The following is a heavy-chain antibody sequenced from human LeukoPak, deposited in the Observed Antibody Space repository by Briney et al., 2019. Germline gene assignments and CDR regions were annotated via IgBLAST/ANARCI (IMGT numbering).Heavy chain of an antibody. CDR3: AMGGGYSYALGY. CDR2: MNPNSGNT. CDR1: GYTFTSYD. Sequence: VASVKVSCKASGYTFTSYDINWVRQAPGQGLEWMGWMNPNSGNTGYAQKFQGRVTMTRNTSISTAYMELSSLRSEDTAVYYCAMGGGYSYALGYWGQGTLVTVSS. V-gene: IGHV1-8*01. J-gene: IGHJ4*02. D-gene: IGHD5-18*01.